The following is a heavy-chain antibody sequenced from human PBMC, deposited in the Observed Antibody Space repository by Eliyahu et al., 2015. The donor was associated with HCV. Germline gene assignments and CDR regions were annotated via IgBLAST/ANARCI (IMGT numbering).Heavy chain of an antibody. CDR1: GGSFSGSY. CDR2: INHSGST. D-gene: IGHD3-22*01. J-gene: IGHJ2*01. Sequence: QVQLQQWGAGLLKPSETLSLTCAVYGGSFSGSYWSWIRQPPGKGLEWIGEINHSGSTNYKPSLKSRVTISADTSKKQFSLKLSSVTAADTAVYYCARGYYDSSAPSNFGYFDLWGRGTQATVSS. CDR3: ARGYYDSSAPSNFGYFDL. V-gene: IGHV4-34*01.